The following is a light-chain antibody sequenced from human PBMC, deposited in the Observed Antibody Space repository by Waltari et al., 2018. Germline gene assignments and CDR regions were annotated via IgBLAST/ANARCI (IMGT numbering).Light chain of an antibody. CDR3: QQSYTTVWT. CDR1: QPINTS. CDR2: GAS. V-gene: IGKV1-39*01. Sequence: TGRASQPINTSLNWHQQKPGAPPKLLIYGASNLQSGVPSRFTGRGAGTNFTLTISSLQPEDFATYFCQQSYTTVWTFGQGTKVEVK. J-gene: IGKJ1*01.